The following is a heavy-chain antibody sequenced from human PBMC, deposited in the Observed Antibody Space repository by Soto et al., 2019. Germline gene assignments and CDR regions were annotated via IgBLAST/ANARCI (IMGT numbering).Heavy chain of an antibody. CDR2: IYHSGST. CDR3: AGGGSGSYDD. Sequence: QLQLQESGSGLVKPSQTLSLTCAVSGGSISSGGYSWSWIRQPPGKGLEWIGYIYHSGSTYYNPSLKSRVTISVDRSKNQFSLKRSSVTAAYTAVYYCAGGGSGSYDDWGQGTLVTVAS. V-gene: IGHV4-30-2*01. CDR1: GGSISSGGYS. D-gene: IGHD3-10*01. J-gene: IGHJ4*02.